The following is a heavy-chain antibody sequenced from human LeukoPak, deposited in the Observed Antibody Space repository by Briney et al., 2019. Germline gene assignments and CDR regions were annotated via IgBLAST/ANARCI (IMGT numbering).Heavy chain of an antibody. CDR2: INDAGRTT. Sequence: PGGSMRLSRATSGFTFNTYAMNWVRQAPGKGLEWVSTINDAGRTTYYADSVKGRFTISRDNSKNTVYLQMNNLRAEDTALYYCTNQPILAGSIDSWGQGTLVTVSS. D-gene: IGHD3-9*01. CDR3: TNQPILAGSIDS. V-gene: IGHV3-23*01. CDR1: GFTFNTYA. J-gene: IGHJ4*02.